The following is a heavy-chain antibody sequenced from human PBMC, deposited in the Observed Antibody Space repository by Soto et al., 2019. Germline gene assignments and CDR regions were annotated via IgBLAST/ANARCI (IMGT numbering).Heavy chain of an antibody. V-gene: IGHV3-66*01. J-gene: IGHJ3*01. CDR3: ARVRVDDAFDV. Sequence: GGSLRLSCAASGFAVSSNYMSWVRQAPGKGLEWVSVIYSGGNTKHADSVKGRFTISRDNSKNTLYLQMNSLRAEDTAVYYCARVRVDDAFDVWGQGTMVTVSS. CDR2: IYSGGNT. CDR1: GFAVSSNY.